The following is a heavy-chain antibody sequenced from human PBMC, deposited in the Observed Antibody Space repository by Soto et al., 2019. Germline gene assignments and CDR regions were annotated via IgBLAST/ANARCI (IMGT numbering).Heavy chain of an antibody. CDR3: ARDPPATRHGMDV. V-gene: IGHV3-23*01. Sequence: GGSLRLSCAASGFTFTNFAMRWVRQAPGKGLEWVSAISGRGDSTIYADSVKGRFTMSRDNSENTLYLQMNSLRAVDTAVYYCARDPPATRHGMDVWGQGTTVTVSS. CDR1: GFTFTNFA. CDR2: ISGRGDST. J-gene: IGHJ6*02.